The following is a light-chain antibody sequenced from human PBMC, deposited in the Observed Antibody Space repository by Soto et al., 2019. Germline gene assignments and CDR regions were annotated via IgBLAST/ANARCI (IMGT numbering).Light chain of an antibody. Sequence: QSALTQPRSVSGSPGQSVTISCTGTSSDVGGYNYVSWYQEQPGKAPKLMIYDVSKRPSGVPDRFSGSKSGNTASLTISGLQPEDQADYSCCSYAGSYSYVFGTGTKVTVL. J-gene: IGLJ1*01. CDR2: DVS. CDR3: CSYAGSYSYV. V-gene: IGLV2-11*01. CDR1: SSDVGGYNY.